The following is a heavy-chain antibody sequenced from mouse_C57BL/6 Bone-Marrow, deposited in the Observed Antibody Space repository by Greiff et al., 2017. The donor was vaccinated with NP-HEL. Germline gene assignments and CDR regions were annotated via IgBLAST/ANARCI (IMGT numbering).Heavy chain of an antibody. Sequence: VQLQQSGPELVKPGASVKISCKASGYTFTDYYMNWVKQSHGKSLEWIGDINPNNGGTSYNQKFKGKATLTVDKSSSTAYMELRSLTSEDSAVYYCALYYDYALAYWGQGTLVTVSA. V-gene: IGHV1-26*01. J-gene: IGHJ3*01. D-gene: IGHD2-4*01. CDR3: ALYYDYALAY. CDR1: GYTFTDYY. CDR2: INPNNGGT.